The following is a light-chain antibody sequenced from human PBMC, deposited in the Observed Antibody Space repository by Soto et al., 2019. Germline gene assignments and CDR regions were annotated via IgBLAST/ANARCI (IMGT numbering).Light chain of an antibody. V-gene: IGLV2-14*01. CDR3: SSYTGTSTLV. CDR1: GSDVGGYDY. J-gene: IGLJ1*01. Sequence: SVLTQPASVAGSPGQAITISCTGTGSDVGGYDYVSWYQQHPGKAPKLLIYEVSNRPSGISNRFSASKSGITASLTISGLQSEDEADYFCSSYTGTSTLVFGIGTKVTVL. CDR2: EVS.